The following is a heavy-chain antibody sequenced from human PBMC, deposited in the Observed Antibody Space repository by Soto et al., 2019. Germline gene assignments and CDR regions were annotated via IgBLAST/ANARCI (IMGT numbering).Heavy chain of an antibody. CDR2: TYYRSKWYN. CDR1: GDSVSSNSAA. CDR3: ASSSSWYARGSNWFDP. D-gene: IGHD6-13*01. Sequence: SQTLSLTCAISGDSVSSNSAAWNWIRQSPSRGLEWLGRTYYRSKWYNDYAVSVKSRITINPDTSKNQFSLQLNSVTPEDTAVYYCASSSSWYARGSNWFDPWGQGIRVTVAS. V-gene: IGHV6-1*01. J-gene: IGHJ5*02.